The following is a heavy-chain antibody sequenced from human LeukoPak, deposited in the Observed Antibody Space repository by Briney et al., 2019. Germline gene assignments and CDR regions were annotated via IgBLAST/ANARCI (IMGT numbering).Heavy chain of an antibody. CDR3: ARFQYCSGGSCYNYFDY. Sequence: GESLRISCKGSGYSFTSYWISWVRQMPGKGLEWMGRIDPSDSYTNYSPSFQGHVTISADKSISTAYLRWSSLKASDTAMYYCARFQYCSGGSCYNYFDYWGQGTLVTVSS. J-gene: IGHJ4*02. CDR1: GYSFTSYW. V-gene: IGHV5-10-1*01. CDR2: IDPSDSYT. D-gene: IGHD2-15*01.